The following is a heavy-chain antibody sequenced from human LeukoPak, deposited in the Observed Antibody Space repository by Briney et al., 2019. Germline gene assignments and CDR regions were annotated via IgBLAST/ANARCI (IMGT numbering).Heavy chain of an antibody. CDR1: GGTFSSYA. Sequence: SVKVSCKASGGTFSSYAISWVRQAPGQGLEWMGRIIPILGIANYAQKFQGRVTMTRDTSTSTVYMELSSLRSEDTAVYYCATFTDTYYYDSSGYYPYWGQGTLVTVSS. CDR3: ATFTDTYYYDSSGYYPY. J-gene: IGHJ4*02. CDR2: IIPILGIA. D-gene: IGHD3-22*01. V-gene: IGHV1-69*04.